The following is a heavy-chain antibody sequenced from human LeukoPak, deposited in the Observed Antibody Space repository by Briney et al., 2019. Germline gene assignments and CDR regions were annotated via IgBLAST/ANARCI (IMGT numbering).Heavy chain of an antibody. D-gene: IGHD3-3*01. Sequence: SETLSLTCAVYGGSFSGYYWRWVRQPPGRGLEWIGEINHSGSTNYNPSLKSRVTISVDTSKNQFSLKLSSVTAADTAVYYCARGGRLTIFGWLGWFDPWGQGTLVTVSS. J-gene: IGHJ5*02. CDR3: ARGGRLTIFGWLGWFDP. CDR1: GGSFSGYY. V-gene: IGHV4-34*01. CDR2: INHSGST.